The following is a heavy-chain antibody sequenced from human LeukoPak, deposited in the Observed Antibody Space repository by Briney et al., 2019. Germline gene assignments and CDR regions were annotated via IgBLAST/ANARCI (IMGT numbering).Heavy chain of an antibody. D-gene: IGHD6-19*01. V-gene: IGHV3-23*01. CDR1: GFAFSSQA. J-gene: IGHJ4*02. CDR3: AKDARRSSGWYFFDH. CDR2: VSDSGDST. Sequence: GGSLRLSCAASGFAFSSQAMGWVRQAPGKGLEWVSVVSDSGDSTYYADSVKGRFTISRDNSKNTLYLQMNSLRAEDTAVYYCAKDARRSSGWYFFDHWGQGTLVTVSS.